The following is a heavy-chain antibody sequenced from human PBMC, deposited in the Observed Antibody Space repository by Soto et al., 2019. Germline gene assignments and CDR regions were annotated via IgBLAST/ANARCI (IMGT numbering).Heavy chain of an antibody. CDR2: IYPGDSET. V-gene: IGHV5-51*01. Sequence: GASLKISCKGSGYNFANYWIGWVRQMPGKGLEWMEIIYPGDSETRYSPSFQGQVTISADKSISTAYLQWSSLKASDTAMYYCARAMIRGKNYYGMDVWGQGTTVTVSS. D-gene: IGHD3-10*01. J-gene: IGHJ6*02. CDR3: ARAMIRGKNYYGMDV. CDR1: GYNFANYW.